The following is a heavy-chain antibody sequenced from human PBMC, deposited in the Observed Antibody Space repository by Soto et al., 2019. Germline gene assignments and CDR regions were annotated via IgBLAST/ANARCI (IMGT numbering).Heavy chain of an antibody. CDR1: GYSFTSYW. CDR3: ARRLVRGVHYYYYYGMDV. D-gene: IGHD3-10*01. Sequence: SGESLKISCKGSGYSFTSYWISWVRQMPGKGLEWMGRIDPSDSYTNYSPSFQGHVTISADKSISTAYLQWSSLKASDTAMYYCARRLVRGVHYYYYYGMDVWGQGTTVTVSS. J-gene: IGHJ6*02. CDR2: IDPSDSYT. V-gene: IGHV5-10-1*01.